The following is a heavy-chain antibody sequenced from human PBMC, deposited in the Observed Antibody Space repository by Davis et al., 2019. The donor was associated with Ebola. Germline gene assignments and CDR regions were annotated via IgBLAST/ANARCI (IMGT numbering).Heavy chain of an antibody. CDR1: GGTFSSYA. Sequence: SVKVSCKASGGTFSSYALSWVRQAPGQGLEWVGGIIPIFGTSNYAQKFQGRVTITADESTSTAYMELSSLRSEDTAVYYCARGKFWSGYTYYYYYMDVWGKGTTVTVSS. CDR3: ARGKFWSGYTYYYYYMDV. V-gene: IGHV1-69*13. CDR2: IIPIFGTS. J-gene: IGHJ6*03. D-gene: IGHD3-3*01.